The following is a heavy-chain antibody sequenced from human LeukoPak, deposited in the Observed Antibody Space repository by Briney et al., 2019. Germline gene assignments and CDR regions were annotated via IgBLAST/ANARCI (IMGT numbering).Heavy chain of an antibody. Sequence: SETLSLTCTVSGGSISSYYWSWIRQPAGKGLEWIGRIYTSGSTNYNPSLKSRVTMSVDTSKNQFSLKLSSVTAADTAVYYCARVGYYDTSGLNWFDPWGQGTLVTVSS. D-gene: IGHD3-22*01. CDR3: ARVGYYDTSGLNWFDP. J-gene: IGHJ5*02. V-gene: IGHV4-4*07. CDR1: GGSISSYY. CDR2: IYTSGST.